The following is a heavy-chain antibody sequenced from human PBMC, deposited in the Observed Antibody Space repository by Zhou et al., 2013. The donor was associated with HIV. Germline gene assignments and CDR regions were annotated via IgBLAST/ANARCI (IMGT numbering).Heavy chain of an antibody. CDR2: ISGYNGNA. D-gene: IGHD2-21*01. J-gene: IGHJ5*02. Sequence: QVQLVQSGDEVRKPGASVKVSCKTSGYTFTRYDIAWVRQAPGQGLEWMGWISGYNGNAHYAQKFQDRVSMTTDVATTTAHMELRSLRSDDTAVYYCGRVVFDRSDLWGQGTLVTVSS. V-gene: IGHV1-18*01. CDR1: GYTFTRYD. CDR3: GRVVFDRSDL.